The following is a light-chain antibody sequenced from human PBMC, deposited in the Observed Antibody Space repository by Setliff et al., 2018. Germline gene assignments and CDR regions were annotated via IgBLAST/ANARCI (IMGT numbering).Light chain of an antibody. Sequence: QSALTQPPSASGTPGQRVTISCSGSSSNIGSXTVXXXXXXXXXXXXXLIXXXNQRPSGVPDRFSGSKSGTSASLAISGLQSEDEADYYCAAWDDSLNGEGFGTGTKVTVL. J-gene: IGLJ1*01. CDR3: AAWDDSLNGEG. V-gene: IGLV1-44*01. CDR2: XXN. CDR1: SSNIGSXT.